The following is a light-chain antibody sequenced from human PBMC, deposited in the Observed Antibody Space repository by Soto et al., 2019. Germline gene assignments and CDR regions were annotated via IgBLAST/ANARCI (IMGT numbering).Light chain of an antibody. CDR1: SGHSSYA. V-gene: IGLV4-69*01. CDR3: QTWGSGWV. CDR2: VNSDGSH. J-gene: IGLJ3*02. Sequence: QPVLTQSPSASASLGASVKLTCTLSSGHSSYAIAWHHQQPEKGPRYLMKVNSDGSHNKGDGIPDRFSGSSSGAERYLTISSLQSEDEADYYCQTWGSGWVFGGGTKVTVL.